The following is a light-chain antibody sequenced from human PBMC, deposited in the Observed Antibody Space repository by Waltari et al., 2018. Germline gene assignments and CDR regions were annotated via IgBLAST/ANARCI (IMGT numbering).Light chain of an antibody. V-gene: IGKV1-39*01. Sequence: DIQMTQSPSSLPASLGDRVTITCRTSENINKYLNWYQQKQGKAPKLLIYAASSLQSGVTSRFSGSGYVTDFSRTITGLQPEDFAVYYCQQSYDTPYTFGQGTNLEIK. J-gene: IGKJ2*01. CDR2: AAS. CDR1: ENINKY. CDR3: QQSYDTPYT.